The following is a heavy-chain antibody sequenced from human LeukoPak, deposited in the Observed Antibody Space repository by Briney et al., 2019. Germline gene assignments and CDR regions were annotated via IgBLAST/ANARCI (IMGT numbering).Heavy chain of an antibody. CDR1: GGTFSSYA. CDR3: ARDLINGDTAMVLDY. V-gene: IGHV1-69*13. Sequence: SVKVSCKASGGTFSSYAISWVRRAPGQGLEWMGGIIPIFGTANYAQKFQGRVTITADESTSTAYMELSSLRSEDTAVYYCARDLINGDTAMVLDYWGQGTLVTVSS. D-gene: IGHD5-18*01. J-gene: IGHJ4*02. CDR2: IIPIFGTA.